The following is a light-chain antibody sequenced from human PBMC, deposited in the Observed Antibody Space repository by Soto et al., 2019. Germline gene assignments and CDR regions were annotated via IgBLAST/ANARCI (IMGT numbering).Light chain of an antibody. CDR1: QSIGKH. CDR2: GAS. CDR3: QQGYSSPAT. Sequence: DIQMTQSPSVLSASVGDRVTITCPASQSIGKHLNWYQQKPGKAPKFLIYGASTLQSGVPSRFTGSGSGTDFTLTVNSLQAEDFATYYCQQGYSSPATFGQGTRLEI. V-gene: IGKV1-39*01. J-gene: IGKJ5*01.